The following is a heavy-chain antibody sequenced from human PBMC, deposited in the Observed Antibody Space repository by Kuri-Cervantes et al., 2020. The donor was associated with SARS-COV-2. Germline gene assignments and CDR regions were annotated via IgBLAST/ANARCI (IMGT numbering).Heavy chain of an antibody. V-gene: IGHV3-30*02. CDR2: IWYGGSNK. CDR1: GFTFSSYG. J-gene: IGHJ4*02. CDR3: AKAGPYYYDSSGYPIDY. D-gene: IGHD3-22*01. Sequence: GESLKISCAASGFTFSSYGMHWVRQAPGKGLEWVAVIWYGGSNKYYADSVKGRFTISRDNSKNTLYLQMNSLRAEDTAVYYCAKAGPYYYDSSGYPIDYWGQGTLVTVSS.